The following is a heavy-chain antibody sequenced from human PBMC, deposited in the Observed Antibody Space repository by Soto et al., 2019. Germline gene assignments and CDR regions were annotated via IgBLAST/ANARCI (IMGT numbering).Heavy chain of an antibody. J-gene: IGHJ4*02. CDR3: ARDGSGWIGLDY. CDR2: ISYDGRKK. D-gene: IGHD6-19*01. CDR1: GFPFSSYA. Sequence: GGSQSLSCAASGFPFSSYAMSWVRQAPGKGLEWVAVISYDGRKKYYADSVKGRFTISRDNSKNTLYLKMNSLRAEDTAVYYCARDGSGWIGLDYWGQGTLVTVSS. V-gene: IGHV3-30*04.